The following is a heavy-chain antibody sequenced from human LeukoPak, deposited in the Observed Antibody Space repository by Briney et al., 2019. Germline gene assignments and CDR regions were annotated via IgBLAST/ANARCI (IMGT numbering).Heavy chain of an antibody. CDR1: GGSFSNYY. D-gene: IGHD3-9*01. V-gene: IGHV4-34*01. J-gene: IGHJ4*02. Sequence: SETLSLTCAVYGGSFSNYYWSWVRQPPGKGLEWIGEVNHSGSTNYNPSLKSRVTIRVDTSKNQFSLRLSSVTAADTAVYYCARRDVLTGYGLIAYWGQGTLVTVSS. CDR2: VNHSGST. CDR3: ARRDVLTGYGLIAY.